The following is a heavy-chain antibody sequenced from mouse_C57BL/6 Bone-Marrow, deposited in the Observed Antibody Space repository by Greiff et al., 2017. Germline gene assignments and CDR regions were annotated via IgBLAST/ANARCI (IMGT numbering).Heavy chain of an antibody. Sequence: EVKLVESGGGLVQPGGSLKLSCAASGFTFSDYYMYWVRQTPEKRLEWVAYISNGGGSTYYPDTVTGRFTISRDNAKNTLYLQMGRLKSEDTAMYYCARQPSSMMVYYYAMDYWGQGTSVTVSS. CDR1: GFTFSDYY. CDR2: ISNGGGST. V-gene: IGHV5-12*01. CDR3: ARQPSSMMVYYYAMDY. D-gene: IGHD2-3*01. J-gene: IGHJ4*01.